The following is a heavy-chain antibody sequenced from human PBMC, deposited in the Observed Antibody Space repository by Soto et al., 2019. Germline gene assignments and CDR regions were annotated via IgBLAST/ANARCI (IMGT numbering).Heavy chain of an antibody. CDR2: IRSKAYGGTT. D-gene: IGHD2-15*01. CDR3: TRDLGVVVVAATPGFDY. V-gene: IGHV3-49*03. Sequence: GGSLRLSCTASGFTFGDYAMSWFRQAPGKGLEWVGFIRSKAYGGTTEYAASVKGRFTISRDDSKSIAYLQMNSLKTEDTAVYYCTRDLGVVVVAATPGFDYWGQGTLVTVSS. CDR1: GFTFGDYA. J-gene: IGHJ4*02.